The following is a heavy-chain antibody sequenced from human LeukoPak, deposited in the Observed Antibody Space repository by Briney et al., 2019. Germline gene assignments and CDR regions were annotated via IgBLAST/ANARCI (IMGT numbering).Heavy chain of an antibody. Sequence: PGGSLRLSCAASGFTFSSYGMHWVRQAPGKGLEWVAFIRYDGNNKNYADSMKGRLTISRDNSKNTLYLQMNSLRTEDTAVYYCAKDRIILPAATSFDGWGQGTLVTVSS. CDR2: IRYDGNNK. CDR3: AKDRIILPAATSFDG. J-gene: IGHJ4*02. V-gene: IGHV3-30*02. D-gene: IGHD2-2*01. CDR1: GFTFSSYG.